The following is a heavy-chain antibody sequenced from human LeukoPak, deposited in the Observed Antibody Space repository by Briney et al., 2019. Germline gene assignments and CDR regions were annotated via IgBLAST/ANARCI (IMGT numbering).Heavy chain of an antibody. J-gene: IGHJ4*02. CDR1: GFTFSSYA. CDR2: ISGSGGST. D-gene: IGHD4-17*01. V-gene: IGHV3-23*01. Sequence: TGGSLRLSCAASGFTFSSYAMSWVRQAPGKGLEWVSAISGSGGSTYYADSVKGRFTISRDNSKNTLYLQMNSLRAEDTAVYHCAKVYMTTVTTDYWGQGTLVTVSS. CDR3: AKVYMTTVTTDY.